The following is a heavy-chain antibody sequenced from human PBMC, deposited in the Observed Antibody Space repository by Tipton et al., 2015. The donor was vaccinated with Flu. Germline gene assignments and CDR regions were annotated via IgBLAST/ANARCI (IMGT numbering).Heavy chain of an antibody. D-gene: IGHD4-11*01. Sequence: TLSLTCSVPGGSMTGYDWTWIRQSPGKGLEWIGYVYFSGTYKYNPSLESRVTISVDSSRNRFSLKVKSVTAADTATYYCARRDYSNYVSQPKNWFDHWGQGILVTVSS. CDR2: VYFSGTY. CDR1: GGSMTGYD. V-gene: IGHV4-59*08. CDR3: ARRDYSNYVSQPKNWFDH. J-gene: IGHJ5*02.